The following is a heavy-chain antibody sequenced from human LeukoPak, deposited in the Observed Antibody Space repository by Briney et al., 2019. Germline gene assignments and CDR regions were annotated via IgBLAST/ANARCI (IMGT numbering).Heavy chain of an antibody. J-gene: IGHJ4*02. D-gene: IGHD4-17*01. CDR1: GYTFTGYY. CDR2: INPNSGGT. CDR3: ASASTVTQYYFDY. Sequence: ASVRVSFKASGYTFTGYYMHWVRQAPGQGVEGMGWINPNSGGTNYAQKFQGRVTMTRDTSISTAYMELSRLRSDDTAVYYCASASTVTQYYFDYWGQGTLVTVSS. V-gene: IGHV1-2*02.